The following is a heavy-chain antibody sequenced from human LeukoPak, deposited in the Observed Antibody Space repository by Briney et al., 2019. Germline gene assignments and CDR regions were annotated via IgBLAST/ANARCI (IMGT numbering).Heavy chain of an antibody. D-gene: IGHD2-2*01. Sequence: GGTLRLSCAASGFTFSSYGMSWVRQAPGKGLEWVSAISGSGGSTYYADSVKGRFTISRDNSKNTLYLQMNSLRAEDTAVYYCARESSYAFDYWGQGTLVTVSS. CDR1: GFTFSSYG. CDR3: ARESSYAFDY. J-gene: IGHJ4*02. V-gene: IGHV3-23*01. CDR2: ISGSGGST.